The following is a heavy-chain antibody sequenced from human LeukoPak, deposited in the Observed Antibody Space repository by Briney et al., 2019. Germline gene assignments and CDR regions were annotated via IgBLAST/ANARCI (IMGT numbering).Heavy chain of an antibody. Sequence: GGSLRLSCAASGFNFSSYWMSWVRQAPGKGLEWVANIKQDGSEKYYVDSVKGRFTISRDNAKNSLYLQMNSLRAEDTAVYYCASQDCSGGSRYTLFDYWGQGTLVTVSS. CDR1: GFNFSSYW. V-gene: IGHV3-7*01. CDR3: ASQDCSGGSRYTLFDY. J-gene: IGHJ4*02. CDR2: IKQDGSEK. D-gene: IGHD2-15*01.